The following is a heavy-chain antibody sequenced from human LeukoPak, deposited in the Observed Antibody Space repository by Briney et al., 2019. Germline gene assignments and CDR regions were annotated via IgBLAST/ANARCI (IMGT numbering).Heavy chain of an antibody. CDR3: ASTIDSSGY. Sequence: GGSLRLSCAASGFIFGDYNMNWVRQVPGKGLEWISYMSSTGTTIFYADSVKGRFTISRDNSKNTLYLQMNSLRAEDTAVYYCASTIDSSGYWGQGTLVTVSS. V-gene: IGHV3-48*01. J-gene: IGHJ4*02. CDR2: MSSTGTTI. CDR1: GFIFGDYN. D-gene: IGHD3-3*01.